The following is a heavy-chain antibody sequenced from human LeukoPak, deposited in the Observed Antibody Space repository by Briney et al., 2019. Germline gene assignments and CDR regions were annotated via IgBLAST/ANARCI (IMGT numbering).Heavy chain of an antibody. CDR1: GFSISSTYY. Sequence: SETLSLTCAVSGFSISSTYYGAWIRQTPGKGLEWIATITHSGNTYYISSLESRLTISLDTSKRLFSLRLTSVPAADTAVYYCARINAPVATFDYWGLGTLVAVSS. V-gene: IGHV4-38-2*01. J-gene: IGHJ4*02. D-gene: IGHD2-21*01. CDR3: ARINAPVATFDY. CDR2: ITHSGNT.